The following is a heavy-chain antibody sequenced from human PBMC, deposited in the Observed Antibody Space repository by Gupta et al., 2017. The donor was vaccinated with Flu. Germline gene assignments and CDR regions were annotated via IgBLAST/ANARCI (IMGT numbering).Heavy chain of an antibody. D-gene: IGHD6-13*01. V-gene: IGHV3-11*01. Sequence: MSWIRQAPGKGLEWVSYIDSSGTIIYYADSVKGRFTISRDNAKNSLYLQMNSLRVEDTAVYYCARRSSLDSWGQGTLVTVSS. CDR3: ARRSSLDS. CDR2: IDSSGTII. J-gene: IGHJ4*02.